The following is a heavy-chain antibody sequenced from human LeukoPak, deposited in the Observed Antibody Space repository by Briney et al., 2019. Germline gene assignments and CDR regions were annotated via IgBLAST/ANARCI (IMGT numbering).Heavy chain of an antibody. V-gene: IGHV3-23*01. CDR3: AKVDYDFWSGCPGGPDY. D-gene: IGHD3-3*01. Sequence: GGSLRLPCAASGFAFSSYAMSWVRQAPGKGLEWVSAISGSGGSTYYADSVKGRFTISRDNSKNTLYLQMNSLRAEDTAVYYCAKVDYDFWSGCPGGPDYWGQGTLITVSS. CDR2: ISGSGGST. J-gene: IGHJ4*02. CDR1: GFAFSSYA.